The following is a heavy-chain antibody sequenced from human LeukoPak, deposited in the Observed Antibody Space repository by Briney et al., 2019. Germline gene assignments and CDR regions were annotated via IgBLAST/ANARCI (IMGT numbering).Heavy chain of an antibody. CDR2: IYSGGST. J-gene: IGHJ4*02. Sequence: PGGALSLSCAASGFPIRSNYMSGVRQAPGKGLEGGSVIYSGGSTYYADSVKGRFTISRDNSKNTLYLQMNSLRAEDTAVYYCAREIMITFGGVIPTPYWGQGTLVTVSS. CDR3: AREIMITFGGVIPTPY. D-gene: IGHD3-16*02. CDR1: GFPIRSNY. V-gene: IGHV3-53*05.